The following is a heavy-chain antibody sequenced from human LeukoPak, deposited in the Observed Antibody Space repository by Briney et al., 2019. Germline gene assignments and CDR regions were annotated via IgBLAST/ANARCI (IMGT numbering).Heavy chain of an antibody. CDR1: GFTVSSNY. V-gene: IGHV3-53*01. Sequence: AGGSLRLSCAASGFTVSSNYMSWVRQAPGKGLEWVSVIYSGGSTYYADSVKGRFTISRDNSKNTLYLQMNSLRAEDTAVYYCARAAEQWLLTFDYWGQRTLVTVSS. D-gene: IGHD6-19*01. J-gene: IGHJ4*02. CDR3: ARAAEQWLLTFDY. CDR2: IYSGGST.